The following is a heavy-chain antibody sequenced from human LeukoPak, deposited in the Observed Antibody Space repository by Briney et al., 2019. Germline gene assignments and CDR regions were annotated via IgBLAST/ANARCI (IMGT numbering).Heavy chain of an antibody. Sequence: GGSLRLSCAASGFTFDDYAMHWVRQAPGKGLEWVSGISWNSGSIGYADSVKGRFTISRDNAKNSLYLQMNSLRAEDTALYYCAKEGIVLRYFDWLSYFDYWGQGTWSPSPQ. V-gene: IGHV3-9*01. J-gene: IGHJ4*02. D-gene: IGHD3-9*01. CDR3: AKEGIVLRYFDWLSYFDY. CDR1: GFTFDDYA. CDR2: ISWNSGSI.